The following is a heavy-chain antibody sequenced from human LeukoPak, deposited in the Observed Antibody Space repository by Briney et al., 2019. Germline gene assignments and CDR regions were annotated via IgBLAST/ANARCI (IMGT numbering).Heavy chain of an antibody. CDR1: GGSISSSSYY. CDR3: VRAYYYGSGSYGLDY. J-gene: IGHJ4*02. Sequence: PSEALSLTCTVSGGSISSSSYYWGWIRQPPGKGLEWIGSIYYSGSTYYNPSLKSRVTISVDTSKNQFSLKLSSVTAADTAVYYCVRAYYYGSGSYGLDYWGQGTLVTVSS. V-gene: IGHV4-39*07. D-gene: IGHD3-10*01. CDR2: IYYSGST.